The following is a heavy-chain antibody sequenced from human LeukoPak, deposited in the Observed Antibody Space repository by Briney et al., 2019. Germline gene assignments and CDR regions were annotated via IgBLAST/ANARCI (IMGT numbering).Heavy chain of an antibody. V-gene: IGHV3-30*18. CDR2: ISYDGNNK. CDR3: AKETVVAAKATIIYYFDY. J-gene: IGHJ4*02. D-gene: IGHD2-15*01. Sequence: GRSLRLSCAASGFTFSRYGMHWVRQAPGKGLEWVAVISYDGNNKYYADSVKGRFTISRDNSKNTLYLQMNSLRAEDTAVYYCAKETVVAAKATIIYYFDYWGQGTLVTVSS. CDR1: GFTFSRYG.